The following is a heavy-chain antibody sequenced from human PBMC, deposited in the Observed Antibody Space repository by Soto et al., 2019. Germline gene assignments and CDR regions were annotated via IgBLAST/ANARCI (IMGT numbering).Heavy chain of an antibody. CDR3: ALYCSSTSCYTYGMDV. J-gene: IGHJ6*02. CDR2: IYYSGST. V-gene: IGHV4-31*03. Sequence: PSETLSLTCTVSGGSISSGGYYWSWIRQHPWKGLEWIGYIYYSGSTYYNPSLKSRVTISVDTSKNQFSLKLSSVTAADTAVCYCALYCSSTSCYTYGMDVWGQGXTVTVYS. D-gene: IGHD2-2*02. CDR1: GGSISSGGYY.